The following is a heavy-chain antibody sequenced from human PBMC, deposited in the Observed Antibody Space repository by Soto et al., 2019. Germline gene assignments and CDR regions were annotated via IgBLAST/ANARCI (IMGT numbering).Heavy chain of an antibody. Sequence: ASVKVSCKASGYMFTGFYLHWVRQAPGQGLEWMGWINPNNGVTTYAKNFQGKVTMTRDSSISTAYMELSSLRSDDTAVYFCAAAAIPVAGRHPDFWGQGTVVTVSS. V-gene: IGHV1-2*02. CDR2: INPNNGVT. D-gene: IGHD6-19*01. CDR3: AAAAIPVAGRHPDF. CDR1: GYMFTGFY. J-gene: IGHJ4*02.